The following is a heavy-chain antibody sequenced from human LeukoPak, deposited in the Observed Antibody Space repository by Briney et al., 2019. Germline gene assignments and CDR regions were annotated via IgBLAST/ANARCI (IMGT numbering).Heavy chain of an antibody. Sequence: ASVKVSCKASGYTFTSYDINWVRQATGQGLEWMGWMNPNSGNTGYAQKFQGRVTMTRNTSISTAYMELSSLRSEDTAVYYCARVAYYYDSSGYYFYHWFDPWGQGTLVTVSS. CDR2: MNPNSGNT. CDR1: GYTFTSYD. J-gene: IGHJ5*02. CDR3: ARVAYYYDSSGYYFYHWFDP. V-gene: IGHV1-8*01. D-gene: IGHD3-22*01.